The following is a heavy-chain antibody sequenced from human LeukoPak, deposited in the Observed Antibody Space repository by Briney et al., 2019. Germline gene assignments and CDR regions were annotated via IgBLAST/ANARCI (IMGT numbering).Heavy chain of an antibody. D-gene: IGHD3-16*02. CDR3: ARDLQTGGMIAFGGVITPGDY. Sequence: ASVKVSCKASGYTFTGYYMHWVRQAPGQGLEWMGWINPNSGGTNYAQKFQGRVTMTRDTSISTAYMELSRLRSDDTAVYYCARDLQTGGMIAFGGVITPGDYWGQGTLVTVPS. V-gene: IGHV1-2*02. J-gene: IGHJ4*02. CDR1: GYTFTGYY. CDR2: INPNSGGT.